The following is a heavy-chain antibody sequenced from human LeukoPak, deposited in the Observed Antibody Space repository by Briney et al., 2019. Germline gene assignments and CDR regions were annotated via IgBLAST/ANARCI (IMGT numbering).Heavy chain of an antibody. CDR3: ATEYYDFWSGYYRFDY. Sequence: GGSLRLSCAASGFTFSSYWMSWVRQAPGKGLEWVSAISGSGGSTYYADSVKGRFTISRDKSKNTLYLQMNSLRAEDTAVYYCATEYYDFWSGYYRFDYWGQGTLVTVFS. J-gene: IGHJ4*02. D-gene: IGHD3-3*01. V-gene: IGHV3-23*01. CDR1: GFTFSSYW. CDR2: ISGSGGST.